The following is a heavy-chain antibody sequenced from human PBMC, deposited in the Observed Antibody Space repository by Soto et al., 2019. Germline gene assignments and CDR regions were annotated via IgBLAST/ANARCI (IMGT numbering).Heavy chain of an antibody. V-gene: IGHV3-30*18. J-gene: IGHJ4*02. D-gene: IGHD3-10*01. CDR1: GFTFSSYG. CDR3: AKLSGYGSGSCHDY. CDR2: ISYDGSNK. Sequence: QVQLVESGGGVVQPGRSLRLSCAASGFTFSSYGMHWVRQAPGKGLEWVAVISYDGSNKYYADSVKGRFTISRDNSKNTLSLQMTSLRAEDTAVYYCAKLSGYGSGSCHDYWGQGTLVTVSS.